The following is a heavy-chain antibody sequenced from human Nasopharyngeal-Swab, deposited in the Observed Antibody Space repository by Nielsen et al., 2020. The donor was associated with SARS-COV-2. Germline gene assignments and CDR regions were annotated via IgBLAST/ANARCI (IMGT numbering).Heavy chain of an antibody. CDR2: IGDKDHNYAT. CDR1: GVIFSASA. CDR3: TTDFYFDY. Sequence: GEAMKISWAASGVIFSASAIHWVRQACGKGLEWVGRIGDKDHNYATTYGASVQGRFTISRDDSKNTAFLQMESLKTEDTALYYCTTDFYFDYWGQGTLVTVSS. J-gene: IGHJ4*02. V-gene: IGHV3-73*01.